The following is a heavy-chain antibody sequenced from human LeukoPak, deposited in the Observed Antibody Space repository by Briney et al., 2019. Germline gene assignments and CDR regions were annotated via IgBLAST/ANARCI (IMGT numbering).Heavy chain of an antibody. V-gene: IGHV1-2*02. CDR3: ARISGSYGFDY. CDR2: INPNSGGT. Sequence: ASVKVSCKASGYTFTDYYIHWVRQAPGQGLEWMGWINPNSGGTNYAQKFQGRVTMTRDTSISTAYMELGRLRSDDTAVYYCARISGSYGFDYWGQGTLVTVSS. J-gene: IGHJ4*02. D-gene: IGHD1-26*01. CDR1: GYTFTDYY.